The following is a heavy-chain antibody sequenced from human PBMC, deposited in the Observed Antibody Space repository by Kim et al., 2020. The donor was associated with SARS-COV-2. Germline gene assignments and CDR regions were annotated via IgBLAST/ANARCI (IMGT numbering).Heavy chain of an antibody. V-gene: IGHV3-23*01. CDR2: ISGSGGST. CDR1: GFTFSSYA. D-gene: IGHD2-2*01. J-gene: IGHJ4*02. Sequence: GGSLRLSCAASGFTFSSYAMSWVRQAPGKGLEWVSAISGSGGSTYYADSVKGRFTISRDNSKNTLYLQMNSLRAEDTAVYYCAKCYEVVPAAISLYYFDYWGQGTLVTVSS. CDR3: AKCYEVVPAAISLYYFDY.